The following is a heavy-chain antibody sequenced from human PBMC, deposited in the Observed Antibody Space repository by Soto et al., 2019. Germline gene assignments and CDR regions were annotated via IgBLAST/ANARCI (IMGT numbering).Heavy chain of an antibody. Sequence: ESGGGVVQPGRSLRLSCAASGFTFSSYGMHWVRQAPGKGLEWVAVISYDGSNKYYADSVKGRFTISRDNSKNTLYLQMNSLRAEDTAVYYCAKDPGYCSSTSCLFYYYYYMDVWGKGTTVTVSS. J-gene: IGHJ6*03. D-gene: IGHD2-2*01. V-gene: IGHV3-30*18. CDR1: GFTFSSYG. CDR2: ISYDGSNK. CDR3: AKDPGYCSSTSCLFYYYYYMDV.